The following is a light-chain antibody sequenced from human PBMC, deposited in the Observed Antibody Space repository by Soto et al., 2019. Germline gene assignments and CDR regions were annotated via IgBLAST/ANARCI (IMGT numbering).Light chain of an antibody. V-gene: IGKV1-33*01. CDR1: QDISYY. CDR3: QQYDKLPYT. J-gene: IGKJ2*01. Sequence: DIPMTQSPSSLSASVGDRVPITCQASQDISYYLYWYQHKPGKAPRLLIYDASNLKTEVPSRFTGTGSGTDFTFTTSRLQPEDIAADDCQQYDKLPYTFCSATQLDSK. CDR2: DAS.